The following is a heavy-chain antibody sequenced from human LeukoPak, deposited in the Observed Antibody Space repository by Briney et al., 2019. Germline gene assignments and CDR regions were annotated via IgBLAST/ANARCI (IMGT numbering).Heavy chain of an antibody. D-gene: IGHD2-2*01. CDR1: GGSFSGSY. Sequence: SETLSLTCAVYGGSFSGSYWSWTRQPPGKGLEWIGEISHIGSTSYSPSLKSRVTISVDASKKQISLQLSSVTAADTAVYYCARHGEKYQLSWGQGTLVAVSS. J-gene: IGHJ5*02. CDR2: ISHIGST. CDR3: ARHGEKYQLS. V-gene: IGHV4-34*01.